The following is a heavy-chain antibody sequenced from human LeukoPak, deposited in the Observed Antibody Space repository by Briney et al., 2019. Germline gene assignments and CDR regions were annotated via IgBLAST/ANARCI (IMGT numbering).Heavy chain of an antibody. V-gene: IGHV3-7*04. CDR3: ARADGSRFDY. CDR1: GFTVSSNF. Sequence: GGSLRLSCVASGFTVSSNFMSWVRQAPGKVLEWVANIKQDGSEKYYVDSVKGRFTISSDNARNSLYMQMNSLRAEDTAVYYCARADGSRFDYWGQATLVTVSS. D-gene: IGHD3-10*01. CDR2: IKQDGSEK. J-gene: IGHJ4*02.